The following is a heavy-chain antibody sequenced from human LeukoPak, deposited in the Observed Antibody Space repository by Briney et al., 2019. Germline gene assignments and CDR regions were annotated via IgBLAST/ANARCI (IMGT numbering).Heavy chain of an antibody. CDR1: GYTFSGYY. V-gene: IGHV1-2*02. CDR3: ARGRGGATTGFDH. Sequence: ASVKVSCKASGYTFSGYYMHWVRQAPGQGLESMGWINSNSGARNFAPKFQVRVTFSRDNSISTAYMELSSLRSDDTAIYYCARGRGGATTGFDHWGQGTLVTVSS. J-gene: IGHJ4*02. CDR2: INSNSGAR. D-gene: IGHD1-26*01.